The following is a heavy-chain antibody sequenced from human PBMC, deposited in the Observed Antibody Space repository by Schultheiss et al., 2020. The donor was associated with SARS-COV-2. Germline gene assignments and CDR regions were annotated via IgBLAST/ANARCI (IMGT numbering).Heavy chain of an antibody. CDR3: TAIGLDTAMVRDY. CDR2: IKSKTDGGTT. V-gene: IGHV3-15*01. D-gene: IGHD5-18*01. CDR1: GFTFSNAW. J-gene: IGHJ4*02. Sequence: GGSLRLSCAASGFTFSNAWMSWVRQAPGKGLVWVGRIKSKTDGGTTDYAAPVKGRFTISRDDSKNTLYLQMNSLKTEDTAVYYCTAIGLDTAMVRDYWGQGSLVTVSS.